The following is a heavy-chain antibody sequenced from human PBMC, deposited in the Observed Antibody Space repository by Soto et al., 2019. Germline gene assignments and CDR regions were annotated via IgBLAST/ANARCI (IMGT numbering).Heavy chain of an antibody. CDR3: TTRGDGYNADFDY. CDR2: IRSKANSYAT. D-gene: IGHD5-12*01. Sequence: EVQVVVSGGGLVQPGGSLQLSYAASGVTFSGSAMHWVRQASGKGLEWVGRIRSKANSYATAYGASVKGRFTISRDDSKNTAYLQMNSLKTEDTAVYYCTTRGDGYNADFDYWGQGTLVTVSS. CDR1: GVTFSGSA. V-gene: IGHV3-73*01. J-gene: IGHJ4*02.